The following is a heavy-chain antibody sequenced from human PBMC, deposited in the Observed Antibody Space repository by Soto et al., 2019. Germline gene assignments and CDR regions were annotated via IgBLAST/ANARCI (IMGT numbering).Heavy chain of an antibody. D-gene: IGHD1-26*01. V-gene: IGHV1-69*13. Sequence: GASVKVSCKASGGTFSSYAISWVRQAPGQGLEWMGGIIPIFGTANYAQKFQGRVTITADESTSTAYMELSSLRSEDTAVYYCASIVPSGPYYYYGMDAWGQGTTVTVSS. CDR1: GGTFSSYA. CDR3: ASIVPSGPYYYYGMDA. J-gene: IGHJ6*02. CDR2: IIPIFGTA.